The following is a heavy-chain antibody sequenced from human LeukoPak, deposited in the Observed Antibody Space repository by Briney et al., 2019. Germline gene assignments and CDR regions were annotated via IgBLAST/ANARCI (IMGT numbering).Heavy chain of an antibody. D-gene: IGHD3-16*01. CDR3: AKAEFGIWGSRYYFDY. CDR1: GFTFSSYS. Sequence: PGGSLRLSCAASGFTFSSYSMNWVRQAPGKGLEWVSAISGSGGSTYYADSVKGRFTISRDNSKNTLYLQMNSLRAEDTAVYYCAKAEFGIWGSRYYFDYWGQGTLVTVSS. V-gene: IGHV3-23*01. CDR2: ISGSGGST. J-gene: IGHJ4*02.